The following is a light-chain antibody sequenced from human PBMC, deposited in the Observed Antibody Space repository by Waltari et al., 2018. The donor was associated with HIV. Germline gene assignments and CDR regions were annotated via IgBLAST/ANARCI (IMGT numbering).Light chain of an antibody. CDR1: SPNIGDNY. CDR3: GAWDGSLSAVL. V-gene: IGLV1-47*01. CDR2: KTN. J-gene: IGLJ2*01. Sequence: QSVLSPPPSLSGTPRQRVTISCSGSSPNIGDNYVYCYQQLPGTAPKLLIYKTNLRPSGVPDRFSGSKSGTSAFLAISGLRSEDEADYYCGAWDGSLSAVLFGGGTKLTVL.